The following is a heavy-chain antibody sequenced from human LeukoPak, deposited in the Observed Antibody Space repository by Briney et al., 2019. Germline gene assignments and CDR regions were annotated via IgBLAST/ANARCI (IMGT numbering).Heavy chain of an antibody. CDR2: ISSDGSLQ. CDR3: AKTDGYTYGKLHY. CDR1: GFTFSSYA. V-gene: IGHV3-30*02. J-gene: IGHJ4*02. Sequence: GGSLRLSCAASGFTFSSYAMSWVRQAPGKGLEWVASISSDGSLQFYTAHVKGRFTLSRDNSKNTLHLQMDSLTTEDKAMYYCAKTDGYTYGKLHYWGQGTLVTVSS. D-gene: IGHD5-24*01.